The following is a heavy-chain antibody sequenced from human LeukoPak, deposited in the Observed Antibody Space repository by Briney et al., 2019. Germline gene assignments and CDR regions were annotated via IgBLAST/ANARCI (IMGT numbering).Heavy chain of an antibody. CDR1: GFTFSGSA. Sequence: PGGSLRLPCAASGFTFSGSAMHWVRQASGKGLEWVGRIRSKANSYAAAYAASVKGRFTISRDDSKNTAYLQMNSLKTEDTAVYYCTRQSGGGYDFYWGQGTLVTVSS. J-gene: IGHJ4*02. V-gene: IGHV3-73*01. D-gene: IGHD5-12*01. CDR3: TRQSGGGYDFY. CDR2: IRSKANSYAA.